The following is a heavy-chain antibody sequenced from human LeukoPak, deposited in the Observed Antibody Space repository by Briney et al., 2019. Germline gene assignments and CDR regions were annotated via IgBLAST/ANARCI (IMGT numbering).Heavy chain of an antibody. D-gene: IGHD4-17*01. CDR1: GGSISSGSYY. V-gene: IGHV4-61*02. J-gene: IGHJ4*02. CDR2: IYTSGST. CDR3: ARDPGDYVEAYY. Sequence: SQTLSLTCTVSGGSISSGSYYWSWIRQPAGKGLEWIGRIYTSGSTNYNPSLKSRVTISVDTSKNQFSLKLSSVTAADTAVYYCARDPGDYVEAYYWGQGTLVTVSS.